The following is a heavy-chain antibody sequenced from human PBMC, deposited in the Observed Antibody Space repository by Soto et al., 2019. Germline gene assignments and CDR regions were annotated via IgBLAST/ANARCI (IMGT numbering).Heavy chain of an antibody. D-gene: IGHD3-3*01. Sequence: EVQLMQSGTEVKKPGDSLKISCEFPGYTFIRNSIAWVRQMPGRGLEWMGLIHPSDSQAKYSPSFQGQVTISVDRSTNTAYLQWNSLKASDTAVYYCGTYYTFWSAWGQGTLVIVSS. V-gene: IGHV5-51*01. J-gene: IGHJ5*02. CDR2: IHPSDSQA. CDR3: GTYYTFWSA. CDR1: GYTFIRNS.